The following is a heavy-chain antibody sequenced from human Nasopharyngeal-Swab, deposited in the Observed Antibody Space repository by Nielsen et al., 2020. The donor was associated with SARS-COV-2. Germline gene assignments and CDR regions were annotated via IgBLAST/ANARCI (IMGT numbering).Heavy chain of an antibody. V-gene: IGHV3-7*01. CDR1: GFTFSGYS. Sequence: GESLKISCAASGFTFSGYSMSWVRQAPGKGLEWVANIKQDGSEKYYVDSVEGRFTISRDSAKNSLFLQMNSLRAEDTAVYYCARHSSGWYPDLDYWGQGTLVTVSS. J-gene: IGHJ4*02. D-gene: IGHD6-19*01. CDR3: ARHSSGWYPDLDY. CDR2: IKQDGSEK.